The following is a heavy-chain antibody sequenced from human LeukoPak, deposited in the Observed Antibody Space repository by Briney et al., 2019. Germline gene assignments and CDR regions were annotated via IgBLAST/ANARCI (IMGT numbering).Heavy chain of an antibody. J-gene: IGHJ3*02. D-gene: IGHD6-19*01. CDR1: GGSIRSYY. Sequence: PSETLSLTCTVSGGSIRSYYWNWIRQPPGRGLEWIGYMYYSGRTNYNPSLKSRVTISVDTSKSQVSLKLNSVTAADTAVYYCARVRSIAVVGDAFDIWGQGTMVTVSS. CDR3: ARVRSIAVVGDAFDI. V-gene: IGHV4-59*01. CDR2: MYYSGRT.